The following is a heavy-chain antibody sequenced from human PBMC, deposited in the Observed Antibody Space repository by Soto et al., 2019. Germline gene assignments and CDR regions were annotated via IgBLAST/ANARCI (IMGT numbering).Heavy chain of an antibody. CDR2: ISAYNGNT. Sequence: ASVKVSCKASGYTFTSYGFSWVRQAPGQGLEWMGWISAYNGNTNYAQKLQGRVTMTTDTSTSTAYMELRSLRSDDTAVYYCVRDRGYSGYDRWFDPWGQGTPVTVSS. CDR3: VRDRGYSGYDRWFDP. V-gene: IGHV1-18*01. D-gene: IGHD5-12*01. CDR1: GYTFTSYG. J-gene: IGHJ5*02.